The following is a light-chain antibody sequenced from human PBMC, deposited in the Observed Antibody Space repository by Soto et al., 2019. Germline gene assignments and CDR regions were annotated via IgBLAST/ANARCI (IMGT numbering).Light chain of an antibody. Sequence: EIVLTQSPATLSVSPGERATLSCRASQTLNSNLAWYHQKPGQAPRLLIYGASSRATGIPVRFSGSGSGTEFTLTISSLQSEDFAVYYCQQYHNWPLTFGGGTKVDIK. J-gene: IGKJ4*01. CDR1: QTLNSN. CDR3: QQYHNWPLT. CDR2: GAS. V-gene: IGKV3-15*01.